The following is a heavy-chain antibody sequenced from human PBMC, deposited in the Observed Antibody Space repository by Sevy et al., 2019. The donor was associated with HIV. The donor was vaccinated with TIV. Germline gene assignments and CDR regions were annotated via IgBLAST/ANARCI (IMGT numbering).Heavy chain of an antibody. CDR2: ISGGGGGT. Sequence: GGSLRLSCAASGFTFNNYAMSWVRQAPGKGLEGKGLEWVSTISGGGGGTYYADSVKGRFTISRNNSKNTLYLQVNSLRVEDIGVYYCAKHYNREIADGWYFDLWGRGTLVTVSS. J-gene: IGHJ2*01. V-gene: IGHV3-23*01. CDR1: GFTFNNYA. CDR3: AKHYNREIADGWYFDL. D-gene: IGHD6-13*01.